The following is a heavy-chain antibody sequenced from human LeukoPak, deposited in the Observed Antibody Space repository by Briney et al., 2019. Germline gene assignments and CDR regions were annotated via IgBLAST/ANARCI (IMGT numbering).Heavy chain of an antibody. CDR2: IYYSGTT. CDR3: ARVAGRRDGYNWDY. CDR1: GDSISSYY. V-gene: IGHV4-59*12. D-gene: IGHD5-24*01. J-gene: IGHJ4*02. Sequence: SEXLSLTCTVSGDSISSYYWSWIRQPPGKGLEWIGYIYYSGTTNYNPSLTSRVTISVDTSKNQFSLKLSSVTAADTAVYYCARVAGRRDGYNWDYWGQGTLVTVSS.